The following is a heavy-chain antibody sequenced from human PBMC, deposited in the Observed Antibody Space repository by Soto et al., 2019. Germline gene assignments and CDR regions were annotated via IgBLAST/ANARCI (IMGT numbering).Heavy chain of an antibody. CDR3: ARDPVAGTCFDY. V-gene: IGHV1-18*01. CDR2: INAYNGNT. CDR1: GYTFTSYG. J-gene: IGHJ4*02. Sequence: QVQLVQSGAEVKKPGASVKVSCKASGYTFTSYGISWVRQAPGQGLEWMGWINAYNGNTNYAQKLKGRVTMTTDTSPSTAYMELRSLRSDDTAVFSCARDPVAGTCFDYWGQGTLVTVSS. D-gene: IGHD6-19*01.